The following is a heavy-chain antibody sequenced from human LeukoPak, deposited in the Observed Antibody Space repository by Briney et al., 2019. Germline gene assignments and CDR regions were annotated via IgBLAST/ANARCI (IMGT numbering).Heavy chain of an antibody. J-gene: IGHJ4*02. D-gene: IGHD3-16*01. CDR3: TRDIGD. V-gene: IGHV3-74*01. Sequence: PGGSLRLSCAASGFTFSSDWMHWVRQAPGKGLVWVSRINGDGSGTSYADSVKGRFTISRDNAKNTLYLQMNSLKAEDTAVYYCTRDIGDWGQGTLVTVSS. CDR1: GFTFSSDW. CDR2: INGDGSGT.